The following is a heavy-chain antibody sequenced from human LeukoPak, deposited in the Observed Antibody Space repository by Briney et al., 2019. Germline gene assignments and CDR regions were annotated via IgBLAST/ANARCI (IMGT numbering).Heavy chain of an antibody. CDR2: IYSSGST. D-gene: IGHD3-16*01. CDR1: GASIRNYY. V-gene: IGHV4-4*07. CDR3: ARGYGNFDY. Sequence: SETLSLTCTVSGASIRNYYWSWIRRPAGKGLEWIGRIYSSGSTNYNPSLNSRVTMSVDTSKNQFSLNLSSVTAADTAVYYCARGYGNFDYWGQGTLVTVSS. J-gene: IGHJ4*02.